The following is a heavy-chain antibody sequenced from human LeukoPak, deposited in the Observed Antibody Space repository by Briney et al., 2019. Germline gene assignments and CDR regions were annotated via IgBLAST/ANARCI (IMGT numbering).Heavy chain of an antibody. V-gene: IGHV3-7*01. J-gene: IGHJ4*02. D-gene: IGHD3-10*01. Sequence: GGSLRLSCAASGFTFSNYWMSWVRQAPGKGLEWVANIKEDGSKKYYVDSVKGRLTISRDNAKNSVYLQMNSPRAEDTAVYYCARELWFGESYWGQGTLVTVSS. CDR3: ARELWFGESY. CDR2: IKEDGSKK. CDR1: GFTFSNYW.